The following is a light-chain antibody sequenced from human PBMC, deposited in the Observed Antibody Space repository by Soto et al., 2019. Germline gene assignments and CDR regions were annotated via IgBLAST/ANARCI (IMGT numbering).Light chain of an antibody. J-gene: IGKJ3*01. V-gene: IGKV1-33*01. CDR2: DAS. CDR3: QQYDNLPRAT. CDR1: EDINNY. Sequence: DIQMTQSPSSLSASVGDRVTITCQATEDINNYLIWYQQKPGRAPKLLIYDASNLETGVPSRFSGGGSGTDFFLTISNVQPEDTATYYCQQYDNLPRATFGPGTKVEIK.